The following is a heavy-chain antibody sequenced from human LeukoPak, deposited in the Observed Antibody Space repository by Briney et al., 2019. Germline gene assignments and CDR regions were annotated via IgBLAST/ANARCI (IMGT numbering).Heavy chain of an antibody. CDR2: INPRGGST. CDR1: GYTFTSYY. D-gene: IGHD2-2*01. CDR3: ARGSVVPAAMPTDIHYYGMDV. Sequence: ASVKVSCKASGYTFTSYYMHWVRQAPGQGLEWMGIINPRGGSTSYAQKFQGRVTITADESTSTAYMELSSLRSEDTAVYYCARGSVVPAAMPTDIHYYGMDVWGKGTTVTVSS. J-gene: IGHJ6*04. V-gene: IGHV1-46*01.